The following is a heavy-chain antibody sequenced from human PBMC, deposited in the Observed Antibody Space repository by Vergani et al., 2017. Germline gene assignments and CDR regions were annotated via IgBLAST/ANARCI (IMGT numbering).Heavy chain of an antibody. D-gene: IGHD3-22*01. CDR2: IWYDGSNK. Sequence: QVQLVESGGGVVQPGRSLRLSCAASGFTFSSYGMHWVRQAPGKGLEWVAVIWYDGSNKYYADSVKGRFTISRDNSKNTLYLQMNSLRAEDTALYYCARFLDYYDSSSGFDYWGQGTLVTVSS. CDR1: GFTFSSYG. V-gene: IGHV3-33*01. CDR3: ARFLDYYDSSSGFDY. J-gene: IGHJ4*02.